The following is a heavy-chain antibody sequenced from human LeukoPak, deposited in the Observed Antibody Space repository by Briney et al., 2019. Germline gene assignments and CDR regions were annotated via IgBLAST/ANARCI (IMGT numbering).Heavy chain of an antibody. CDR1: GGSISSGDYY. CDR2: IYYSGST. J-gene: IGHJ4*02. CDR3: ARDRANSPYYFDY. V-gene: IGHV4-30-4*01. D-gene: IGHD4/OR15-4a*01. Sequence: PSQTLSLTCTVSGGSISSGDYYWSWIRQPPGKGLEWVGYIYYSGSTYYNPSLKSRVTISVDTSKNQFFLKLSSVTAADTAVYFCARDRANSPYYFDYWGQGTLVTVSS.